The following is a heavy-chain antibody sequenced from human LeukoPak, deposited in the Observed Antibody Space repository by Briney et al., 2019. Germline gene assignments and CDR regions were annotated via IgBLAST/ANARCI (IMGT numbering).Heavy chain of an antibody. CDR1: GFTFSSYS. CDR3: ARDGCGRDCYSDY. J-gene: IGHJ4*02. Sequence: KPGGSLRLSCVVSGFTFSSYSMNWVRQAPGKGLEWVSSISSSSSYIYYADSVKGRFTISRDNARNSLYLQMNSLRAEDTAVYYCARDGCGRDCYSDYWGQGTLVTVSS. D-gene: IGHD2-21*02. V-gene: IGHV3-21*01. CDR2: ISSSSSYI.